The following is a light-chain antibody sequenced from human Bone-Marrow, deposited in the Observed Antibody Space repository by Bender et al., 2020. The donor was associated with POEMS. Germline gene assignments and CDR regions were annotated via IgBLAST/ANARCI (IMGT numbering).Light chain of an antibody. J-gene: IGLJ1*01. Sequence: QSALTQPASVSGSPGQSITISCTGSSSDVGSYYLVSWYQQYPGKAPKLLIYEGSKRPSGVSNRFSGSKSGNTASLTISGLQAEDEADYYCSSYTSSSTLVFGTGTKVTVL. CDR3: SSYTSSSTLV. CDR1: SSDVGSYYL. CDR2: EGS. V-gene: IGLV2-14*02.